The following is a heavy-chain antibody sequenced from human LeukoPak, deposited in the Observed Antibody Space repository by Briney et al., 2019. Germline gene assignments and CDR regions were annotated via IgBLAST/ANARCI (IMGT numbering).Heavy chain of an antibody. D-gene: IGHD1-26*01. CDR3: ARGGVGASNC. CDR1: GVSISSSYSY. CDR2: IYYTGNT. V-gene: IGHV4-39*01. Sequence: PSETLSLTCTVSGVSISSSYSYWGWIRQPPGMGLEWIGSIYYTGNTYYNASLKSQVSISIDTSKNQFSLKLSSVTAADTAVYYCARGGVGASNCWGQGTLVTVSS. J-gene: IGHJ4*02.